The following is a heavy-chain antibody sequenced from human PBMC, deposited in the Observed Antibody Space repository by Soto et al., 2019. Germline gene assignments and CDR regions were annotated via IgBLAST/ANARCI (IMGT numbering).Heavy chain of an antibody. D-gene: IGHD3-3*01. CDR3: AKAGGMELEWLWSNYYYMDF. CDR2: ISYDGSNK. V-gene: IGHV3-30*18. CDR1: GFTFGSYG. J-gene: IGHJ6*03. Sequence: GGSLRLSCAASGFTFGSYGMHWVRQAPGKGLEWVAVISYDGSNKYYADSVKGRFTISRDNSKNTLYLQMNSLRAEDTAVYYCAKAGGMELEWLWSNYYYMDFWGKGTTVTVAS.